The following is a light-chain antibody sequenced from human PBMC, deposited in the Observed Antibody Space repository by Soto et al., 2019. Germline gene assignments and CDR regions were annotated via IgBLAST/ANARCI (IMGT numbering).Light chain of an antibody. CDR1: QDIIKH. J-gene: IGKJ5*01. Sequence: DIQMTQSPSSLSASVGDRVTITCQASQDIIKHLNWYQQKLGKAPKLLIYDASSLETGVPSRFSGSGSGTDFTFTINSLQPEDYATYYCRQNDNPPSTLGQGTRREIK. CDR2: DAS. CDR3: RQNDNPPST. V-gene: IGKV1-33*01.